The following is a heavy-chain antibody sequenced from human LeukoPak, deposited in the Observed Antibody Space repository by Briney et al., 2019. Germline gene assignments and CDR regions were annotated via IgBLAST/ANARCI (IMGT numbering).Heavy chain of an antibody. CDR3: AGVDFWSGYYIAY. CDR2: IYTSGST. Sequence: SETLSLTCTVSGGSISSYYWSWIRQPPGKGLEWIGYIYTSGSTNYNPSLKSRATISVDTSKNQFSLKLSSVTAADTAVYYCAGVDFWSGYYIAYWGQGTLVTVSS. V-gene: IGHV4-4*09. D-gene: IGHD3-3*01. CDR1: GGSISSYY. J-gene: IGHJ4*02.